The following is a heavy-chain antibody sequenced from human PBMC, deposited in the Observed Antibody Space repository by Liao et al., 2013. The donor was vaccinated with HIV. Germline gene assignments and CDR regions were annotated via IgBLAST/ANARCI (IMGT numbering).Heavy chain of an antibody. D-gene: IGHD6-25*01. CDR1: GGSFSGYY. Sequence: QVQLQESGPGLVKPSQTLSLTCAVYGGSFSGYYWSWIRQPPGKGLEWIGEINHSGSTNYNPSLKSRVTISVDTSKNQFSLKLSSVTAADTAVYYCARQEWRLGFPFDYWGQGTLVTVSS. V-gene: IGHV4-34*09. CDR3: ARQEWRLGFPFDY. J-gene: IGHJ4*02. CDR2: INHSGST.